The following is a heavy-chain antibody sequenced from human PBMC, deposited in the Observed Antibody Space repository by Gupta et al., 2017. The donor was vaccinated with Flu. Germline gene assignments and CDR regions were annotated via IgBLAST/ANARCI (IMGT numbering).Heavy chain of an antibody. J-gene: IGHJ4*02. D-gene: IGHD4-17*01. V-gene: IGHV4-31*02. CDR3: ARAPATTVLISLLSRFDY. Sequence: GSTYYNPSLKSRVTISVDTSKNQFSLKLSSVTAADTAVYYCARAPATTVLISLLSRFDYWGQGTLVTVSS. CDR2: GST.